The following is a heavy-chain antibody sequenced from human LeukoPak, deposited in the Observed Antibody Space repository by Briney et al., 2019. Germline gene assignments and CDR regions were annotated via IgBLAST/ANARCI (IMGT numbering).Heavy chain of an antibody. D-gene: IGHD3-3*01. V-gene: IGHV3-7*01. CDR3: AREVNGYDFWSGWDYYYYMDV. J-gene: IGHJ6*03. CDR1: GFTFSSYW. Sequence: GGSLRLSCAASGFTFSSYWMSWVRQAPGKGLEWVANIKQDGSEKYYVDSVKGRFTISRDNAENSLYLQMNSLRAEDTAVYYCAREVNGYDFWSGWDYYYYMDVWGKGTTVTVSS. CDR2: IKQDGSEK.